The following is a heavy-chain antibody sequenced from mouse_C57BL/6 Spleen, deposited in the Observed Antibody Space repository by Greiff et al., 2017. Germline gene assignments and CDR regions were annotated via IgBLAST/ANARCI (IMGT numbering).Heavy chain of an antibody. J-gene: IGHJ3*01. D-gene: IGHD2-3*01. Sequence: QVHVKQPGAELVRPGSSVKLSCKASGYTFTSYWMHWVKQRPIQGLEWIGNIDPSDSETHYNQKFKDKATLTVDKSSSTAYMQLSSLTSEDSAVYYCARGGDGPWGQGTLVTVSA. CDR3: ARGGDGP. V-gene: IGHV1-52*01. CDR1: GYTFTSYW. CDR2: IDPSDSET.